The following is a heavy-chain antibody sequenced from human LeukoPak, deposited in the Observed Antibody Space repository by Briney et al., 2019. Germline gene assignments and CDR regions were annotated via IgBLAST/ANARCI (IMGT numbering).Heavy chain of an antibody. V-gene: IGHV3-9*01. J-gene: IGHJ4*02. Sequence: GRSLRLSCAASGFTFDDYAMHWVRQAPGKGLEWVSGISWNSGSIGYADSVKGRFTISRDNAKNSLYLQMNSLRAEDTAVYYCARRVTTDYWGQGTLVTVSS. CDR3: ARRVTTDY. D-gene: IGHD4-17*01. CDR1: GFTFDDYA. CDR2: ISWNSGSI.